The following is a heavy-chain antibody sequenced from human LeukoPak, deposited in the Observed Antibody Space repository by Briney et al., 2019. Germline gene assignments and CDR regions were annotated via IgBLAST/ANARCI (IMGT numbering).Heavy chain of an antibody. CDR2: ISHDVRNK. J-gene: IGHJ6*04. Sequence: PGGSLRLSCVASGFTFSSYGIHWVRQAPGKGLEWVAVISHDVRNKYYIDSVKGRFTISRDNSKNTLYLQMNSLRAEDTAVYYCAELGITMIGGVWGKGTTVTISS. V-gene: IGHV3-30*18. CDR1: GFTFSSYG. D-gene: IGHD3-10*02. CDR3: AELGITMIGGV.